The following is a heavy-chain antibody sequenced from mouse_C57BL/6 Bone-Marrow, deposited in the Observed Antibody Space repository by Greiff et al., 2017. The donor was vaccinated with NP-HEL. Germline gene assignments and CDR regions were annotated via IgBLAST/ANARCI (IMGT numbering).Heavy chain of an antibody. D-gene: IGHD1-1*01. Sequence: EVQLQESGPELVKPGASVKMSCKASGYTFTDYNMHWVKQSHGKSLEWIGIINPNNGGTSYNQKFKGKATLTVNKSSSTAYMELRSLTSEDSAVYYCARSGALYYGFAYWGQGTLVTVSA. CDR2: INPNNGGT. CDR1: GYTFTDYN. CDR3: ARSGALYYGFAY. J-gene: IGHJ3*01. V-gene: IGHV1-22*01.